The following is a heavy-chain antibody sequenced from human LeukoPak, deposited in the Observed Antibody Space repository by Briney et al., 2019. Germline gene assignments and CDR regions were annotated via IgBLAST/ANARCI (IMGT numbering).Heavy chain of an antibody. CDR3: ARGPQKNGHSSGYPGYFDY. CDR1: GFTFSSYS. CDR2: ISISSSYI. Sequence: TGGSLRLSCAASGFTFSSYSINWVRQAPGKGLEWVSSISISSSYIYYADSVKGRFTISRDNAKNSLYLQMNSLRAEDTAVYYCARGPQKNGHSSGYPGYFDYWGPGTLVTVSS. V-gene: IGHV3-21*01. D-gene: IGHD3-22*01. J-gene: IGHJ4*02.